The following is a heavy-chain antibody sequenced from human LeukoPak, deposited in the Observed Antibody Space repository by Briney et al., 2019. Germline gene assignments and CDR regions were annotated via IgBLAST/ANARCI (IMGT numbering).Heavy chain of an antibody. V-gene: IGHV3-23*01. D-gene: IGHD2-2*01. CDR3: AKDLSYALDY. CDR2: ITGSGDRT. CDR1: GFTFSSXX. Sequence: GGSLRLSCAASGFTFSSXXXXXXXXAXXXXXXWVSAITGSGDRTXXXXXXXXRFXXXXDNSKNTLFLQMNSLRAEDTAVYYRAKDLSYALDYWGQGTLVTVSS. J-gene: IGHJ4*02.